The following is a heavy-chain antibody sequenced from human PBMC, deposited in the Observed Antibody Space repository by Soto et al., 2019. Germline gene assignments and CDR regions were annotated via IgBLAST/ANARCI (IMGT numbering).Heavy chain of an antibody. J-gene: IGHJ3*02. V-gene: IGHV1-69*01. CDR2: IIPIFGTA. CDR3: ARDNYYDSSGRKNAFDI. Sequence: QVQLVQSGAEGKKPGSSVEVFCKASGGTFSSYAISWVRQAPRQGPEWIGGIIPIFGTANYAQKFQGRVTITADESTSTAYMELSSLRSEDTAVYYCARDNYYDSSGRKNAFDIWGQGTMVTVSS. CDR1: GGTFSSYA. D-gene: IGHD3-22*01.